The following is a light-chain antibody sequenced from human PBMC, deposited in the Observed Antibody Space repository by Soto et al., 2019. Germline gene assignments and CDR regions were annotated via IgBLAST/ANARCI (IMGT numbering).Light chain of an antibody. CDR2: DVT. J-gene: IGLJ1*01. V-gene: IGLV2-14*01. Sequence: QSALTQPASVSGSPGQSITISCTGTSSDVGGYNFVSWYQQHPDKAPKLMIYDVTNRPSGVSNRFSGSKSGNTASLTISGLQAEDEADYSCSSYTRISTYVFGTGTKLTVL. CDR3: SSYTRISTYV. CDR1: SSDVGGYNF.